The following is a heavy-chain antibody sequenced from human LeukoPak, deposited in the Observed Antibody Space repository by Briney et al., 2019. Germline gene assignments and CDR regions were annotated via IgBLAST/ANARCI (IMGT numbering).Heavy chain of an antibody. CDR3: ARISDWNDFDY. CDR1: GGSISSSNW. Sequence: SETLSLTCAVSGGSISSSNWWSWVRQPPGKGLEWIGEIYHSGSTNYNPSLKSRLTISVDTTTNQFSLRLSSVTAADTAVYYCARISDWNDFDYWGQGTQVTVSS. J-gene: IGHJ4*02. CDR2: IYHSGST. D-gene: IGHD1-1*01. V-gene: IGHV4-4*02.